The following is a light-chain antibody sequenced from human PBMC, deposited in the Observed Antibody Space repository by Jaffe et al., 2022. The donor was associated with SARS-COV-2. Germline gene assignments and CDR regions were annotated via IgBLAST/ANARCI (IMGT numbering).Light chain of an antibody. J-gene: IGLJ2*01. CDR1: SSNIGSNF. Sequence: QSVLSQPPSASGTPGQRVTISCSGGSSNIGSNFVSWYQHLPGTAPKLLVYRNDHRPSGVPDRFSASKSGTSASLAISGLRSEDEADYYCAVWDDSLTGHVVFGGGTKVTVL. CDR3: AVWDDSLTGHVV. CDR2: RND. V-gene: IGLV1-47*01.